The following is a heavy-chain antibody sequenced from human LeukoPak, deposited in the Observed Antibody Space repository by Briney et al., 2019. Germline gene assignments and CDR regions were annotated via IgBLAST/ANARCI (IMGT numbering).Heavy chain of an antibody. V-gene: IGHV4-4*07. CDR3: ARAHYDILTGLTFDY. CDR2: IYTSGST. CDR1: GGSISSYY. J-gene: IGHJ4*02. Sequence: PSETLSLTCTVSGGSISSYYWSWIRQPAGKGLEWIGRIYTSGSTNYNPSLKSRVTMSVDTSKNQFSLKLSSVTAADTAVYYCARAHYDILTGLTFDYWGQGTLVTVSS. D-gene: IGHD3-9*01.